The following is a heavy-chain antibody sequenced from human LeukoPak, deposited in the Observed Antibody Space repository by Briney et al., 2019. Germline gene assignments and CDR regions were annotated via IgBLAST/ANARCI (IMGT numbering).Heavy chain of an antibody. J-gene: IGHJ4*02. V-gene: IGHV4-34*01. CDR2: INHSGST. Sequence: SETLSLTCAVYGGSFSGYYWSWIRQPPGKGLEWIGEINHSGSTNYNPSLKSRVTISVDTSKNQFSLKLSSVTAADTAVYYCARGFIAVAGTFARSGLGYWGQGTLVTVSS. D-gene: IGHD6-19*01. CDR3: ARGFIAVAGTFARSGLGY. CDR1: GGSFSGYY.